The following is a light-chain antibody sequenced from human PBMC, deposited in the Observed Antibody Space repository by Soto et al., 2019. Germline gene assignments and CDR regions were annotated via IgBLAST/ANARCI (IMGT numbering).Light chain of an antibody. CDR1: ERVSSN. Sequence: IVMTQSPATLSASPGERATLSCRASERVSSNLAWYQQKPGQAPRLLHDATSTRAMGIPGRFRGSGSGTEFTLTISSLQSEDFAVYYCQQYHYWPRTFGQGTKVEIK. J-gene: IGKJ1*01. CDR2: ATS. CDR3: QQYHYWPRT. V-gene: IGKV3D-15*01.